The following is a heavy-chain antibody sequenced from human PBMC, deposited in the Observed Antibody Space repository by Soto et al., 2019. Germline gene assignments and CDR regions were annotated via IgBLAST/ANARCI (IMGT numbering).Heavy chain of an antibody. V-gene: IGHV1-2*04. Sequence: ASVKVSCKASGCTFSSYAISWVRQAPGQGLEWMGWINPNSGGTNYAQKFQGWVTMTRDTSISTAYMELSRLRSDDTAVYYCARESVYGSGSRNAFDIWGQGTMVTVSS. CDR1: GCTFSSYA. CDR2: INPNSGGT. D-gene: IGHD3-10*01. CDR3: ARESVYGSGSRNAFDI. J-gene: IGHJ3*02.